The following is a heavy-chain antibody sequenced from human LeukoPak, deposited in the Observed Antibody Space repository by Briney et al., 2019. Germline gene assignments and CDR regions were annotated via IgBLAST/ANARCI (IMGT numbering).Heavy chain of an antibody. J-gene: IGHJ4*02. CDR2: IIPILGIA. V-gene: IGHV1-69*04. CDR3: ARDEEGYSGYDSLHVDTAMEV. D-gene: IGHD5-12*01. CDR1: GGTFSSYA. Sequence: GASVKVSCKASGGTFSSYAISWVRQAPGQGLEWMGRIIPILGIANYAQKFQGRVTITADKSTSTAYMELSSLRSEDTAVYYCARDEEGYSGYDSLHVDTAMEVWGQGTLVTVSS.